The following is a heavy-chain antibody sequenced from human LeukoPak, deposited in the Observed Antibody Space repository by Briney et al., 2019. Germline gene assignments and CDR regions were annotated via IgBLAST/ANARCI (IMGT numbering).Heavy chain of an antibody. Sequence: ASVKVSCKASGYTFTGYYMHWVRQATGQGLEWMGWMNPNSGNTGYAQKFQGRVTMTRNTSISTAYMELSSLRSEDTAVYYCARGAYYMDVWGKGTTVTISS. CDR3: ARGAYYMDV. J-gene: IGHJ6*03. CDR1: GYTFTGYY. CDR2: MNPNSGNT. V-gene: IGHV1-8*02.